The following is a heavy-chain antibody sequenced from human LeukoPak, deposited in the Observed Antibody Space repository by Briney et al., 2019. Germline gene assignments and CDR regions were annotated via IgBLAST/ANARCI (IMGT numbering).Heavy chain of an antibody. V-gene: IGHV4-61*02. Sequence: SETLSLTCTVSGGSISSGSDYWSWIRQPAGKGLEWIGRIYTSGSTNYNPSLKSRVTISVDTSKNQFSLKLSSVTAADTAVYYCARENVLLWFGELGDMDVWGKGTTVTVSS. J-gene: IGHJ6*03. CDR2: IYTSGST. D-gene: IGHD3-10*01. CDR1: GGSISSGSDY. CDR3: ARENVLLWFGELGDMDV.